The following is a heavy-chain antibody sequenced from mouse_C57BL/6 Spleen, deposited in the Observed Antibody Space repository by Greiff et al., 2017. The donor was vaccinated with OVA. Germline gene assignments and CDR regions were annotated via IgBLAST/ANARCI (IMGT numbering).Heavy chain of an antibody. CDR2: ISSGGSYT. V-gene: IGHV5-6*01. CDR1: GFTFSSYG. D-gene: IGHD1-1*01. CDR3: ARHGELRYAMDY. J-gene: IGHJ4*01. Sequence: EVKLQESGGDLVKPGGSLKLSCAASGFTFSSYGMSWVRQTPDKRLEWVATISSGGSYTYYPDSVKGRFTISRDNAKNTLYLQMSSLKSEDTAMYYCARHGELRYAMDYWGQGTSVTVSS.